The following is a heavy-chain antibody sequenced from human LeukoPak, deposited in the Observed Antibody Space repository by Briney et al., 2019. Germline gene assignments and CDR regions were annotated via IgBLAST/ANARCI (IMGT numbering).Heavy chain of an antibody. CDR3: ARDWGWDSSGWSGDAFDI. CDR1: GDSVSSNSAA. Sequence: SQTLSLTCAVSGDSVSSNSAAWNWIRQSPSRGLEWLGRTYYRSKWYNDYAVSVKSRITINPDTSKNQFSLQLNSVTPEDTAVYYCARDWGWDSSGWSGDAFDIWGQGTMLTVSS. J-gene: IGHJ3*02. CDR2: TYYRSKWYN. V-gene: IGHV6-1*01. D-gene: IGHD6-19*01.